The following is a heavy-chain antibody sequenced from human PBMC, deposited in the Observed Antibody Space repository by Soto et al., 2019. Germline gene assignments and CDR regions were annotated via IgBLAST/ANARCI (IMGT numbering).Heavy chain of an antibody. D-gene: IGHD2-8*01. CDR2: IYYDGSNR. J-gene: IGHJ4*01. V-gene: IGHV3-33*01. CDR3: SRAFCTNGVCYYFFDY. CDR1: GFTFGTYA. Sequence: GGSLRLSCAASGFTFGTYAMHWVRQAPGKGLEWVAVIYYDGSNRYYGDAVKGRFTISRDNSKSTLYLQMSSLRAEDTAVYYFSRAFCTNGVCYYFFDYWGHGTLVTGSS.